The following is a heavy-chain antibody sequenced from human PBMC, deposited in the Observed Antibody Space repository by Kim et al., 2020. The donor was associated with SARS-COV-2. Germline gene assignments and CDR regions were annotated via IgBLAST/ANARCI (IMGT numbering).Heavy chain of an antibody. CDR3: AKGTAMDRYVGKSDY. V-gene: IGHV3-23*01. J-gene: IGHJ4*02. D-gene: IGHD5-18*01. Sequence: SVKGRFTISRDNSKNTRYRQMNSLRAEERAVYYCAKGTAMDRYVGKSDYWGQGTLVTVSA.